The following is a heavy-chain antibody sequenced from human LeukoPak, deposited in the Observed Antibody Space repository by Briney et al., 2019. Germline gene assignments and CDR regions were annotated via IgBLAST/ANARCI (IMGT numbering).Heavy chain of an antibody. CDR3: VVSWTGRELDY. CDR2: ISYDGSNK. Sequence: PGRSLRLSCAASGFTFSSYAMHWVRQAPGKGLEWVAVISYDGSNKYYADSVKGRFTISRDNSKNTLYLQMNSLRAEDTAVYYCVVSWTGRELDYWGQGTLVTVSS. V-gene: IGHV3-30*04. CDR1: GFTFSSYA. D-gene: IGHD3/OR15-3a*01. J-gene: IGHJ4*02.